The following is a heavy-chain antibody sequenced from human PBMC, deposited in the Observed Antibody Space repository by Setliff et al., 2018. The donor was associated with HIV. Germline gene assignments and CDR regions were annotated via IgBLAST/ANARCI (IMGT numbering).Heavy chain of an antibody. CDR3: ARQGQLGSE. CDR1: GGSIYGSDYY. V-gene: IGHV4-39*01. D-gene: IGHD1-1*01. J-gene: IGHJ4*02. CDR2: IYYSGST. Sequence: SETLSLTCTVSGGSIYGSDYYWGWIRQPPGKGLESIGSIYYSGSTYYKPSLKSRVTISVDKSKNQFSLKLSSVAAADTAVYYCARQGQLGSEWGQGTLVTVSS.